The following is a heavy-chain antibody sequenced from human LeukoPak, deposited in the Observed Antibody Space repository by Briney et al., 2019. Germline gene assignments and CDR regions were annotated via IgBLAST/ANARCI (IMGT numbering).Heavy chain of an antibody. Sequence: GGPLRLSCAASGFTFDDYAMHWVRQAPGKGLEWVSYISSSSSTIYYADSVKGRFTISRDNAKNSLYLQMNSLRDEDTAVYYCARDRSELRFLEWSPFDYWGQGTLVTVSS. CDR2: ISSSSSTI. D-gene: IGHD3-3*01. J-gene: IGHJ4*02. V-gene: IGHV3-48*02. CDR3: ARDRSELRFLEWSPFDY. CDR1: GFTFDDYA.